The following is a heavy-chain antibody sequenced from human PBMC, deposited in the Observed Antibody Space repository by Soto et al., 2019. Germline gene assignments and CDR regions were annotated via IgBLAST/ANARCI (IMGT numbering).Heavy chain of an antibody. J-gene: IGHJ4*02. CDR2: ISHDGSNK. CDR3: AREWIKLWPHTGEFDY. V-gene: IGHV3-30-3*01. Sequence: QVQLVESGGGVVQPGRSLRLSCAASGFTFSSYAMHWVRQAPGKGLEWVAVISHDGSNKYYADSVKGRFTISRDNSKNTLYLQMTSLRAEETAVYYFAREWIKLWPHTGEFDYWGQGTMITVSS. CDR1: GFTFSSYA. D-gene: IGHD5-18*01.